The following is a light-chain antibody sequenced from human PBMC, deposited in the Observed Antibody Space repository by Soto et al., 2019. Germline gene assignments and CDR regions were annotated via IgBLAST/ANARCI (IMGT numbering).Light chain of an antibody. Sequence: QSALTQPASVSGSPGQSITISCTGTSSDVGGYNYVSWYQQHPGKAPKLMIYEVSNRPSGVSNRFSGSKSGNTASLTISGLHAEDEADYYCSSYTSGITYVFGTGTKVTVL. CDR2: EVS. CDR1: SSDVGGYNY. CDR3: SSYTSGITYV. J-gene: IGLJ1*01. V-gene: IGLV2-14*01.